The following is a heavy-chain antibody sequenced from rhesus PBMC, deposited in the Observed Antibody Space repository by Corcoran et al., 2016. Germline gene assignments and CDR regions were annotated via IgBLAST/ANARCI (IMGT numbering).Heavy chain of an antibody. CDR3: ARDEYCSSTYCSSSFDY. CDR2: IYGSSTST. J-gene: IGHJ4*01. Sequence: QVQLQESGPGVVKPSETLSLTCAVSGGSISDSYRWSWIRQPPGKGLEWIGYIYGSSTSTKYNPSLKSRVTISKDTSKNQFSLKLRSVTAADTAVYYCARDEYCSSTYCSSSFDYWGQGVLVTVSS. CDR1: GGSISDSYR. D-gene: IGHD2-15*01. V-gene: IGHV4S10*01.